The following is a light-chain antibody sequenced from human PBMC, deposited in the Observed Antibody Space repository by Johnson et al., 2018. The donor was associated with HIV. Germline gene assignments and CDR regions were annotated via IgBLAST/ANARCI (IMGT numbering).Light chain of an antibody. J-gene: IGLJ1*01. CDR2: ENS. V-gene: IGLV1-51*02. Sequence: QSVLTQPPSVSAAPGQKVTISCSGGSSNIGNNYVSWYQQLTRAAPKLLIYENSKRPSGIPDRFSGSKSGTSATLDITGLQTGDEADYYCGTWDNSLSAHFVFVSGTKITVL. CDR1: SSNIGNNY. CDR3: GTWDNSLSAHFV.